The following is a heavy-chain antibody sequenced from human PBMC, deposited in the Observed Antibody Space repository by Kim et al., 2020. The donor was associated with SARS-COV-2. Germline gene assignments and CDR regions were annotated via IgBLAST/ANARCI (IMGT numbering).Heavy chain of an antibody. CDR3: ARHSSGWYADLDY. Sequence: YNPSLKSRVTISVDTSKNQFSLKLSSVTAADTAVYYCARHSSGWYADLDYWGQGTLVTVSS. J-gene: IGHJ4*02. V-gene: IGHV4-59*08. D-gene: IGHD6-19*01.